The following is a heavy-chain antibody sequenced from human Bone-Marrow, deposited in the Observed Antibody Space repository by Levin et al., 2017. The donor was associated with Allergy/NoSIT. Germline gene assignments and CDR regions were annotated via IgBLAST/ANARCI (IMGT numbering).Heavy chain of an antibody. Sequence: PSETLSLTCTVSGGSISSGSYYWSWIRQPAGKGLEWIGRIYTSGSTNYNPSLKSRVTISVDTSKNQFSLKLSSVTAADTAVYYCAGAPKGGSGRPLDYWGQGTLVTVSS. CDR2: IYTSGST. D-gene: IGHD3-10*01. CDR1: GGSISSGSYY. V-gene: IGHV4-61*02. J-gene: IGHJ4*02. CDR3: AGAPKGGSGRPLDY.